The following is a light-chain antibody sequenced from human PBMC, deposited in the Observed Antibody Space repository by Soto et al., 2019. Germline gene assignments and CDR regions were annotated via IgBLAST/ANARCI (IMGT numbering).Light chain of an antibody. J-gene: IGKJ4*01. Sequence: EIVLTQSPATLSLSPGERATLSCRASQSVSSYLAWYQQKPGQAPRLLIYDASNRATGVPTRFSGSGSGTEFTLTIRGLEPEDFALYYCQQRSNWLTFGGGPKVE. CDR1: QSVSSY. V-gene: IGKV3-11*01. CDR3: QQRSNWLT. CDR2: DAS.